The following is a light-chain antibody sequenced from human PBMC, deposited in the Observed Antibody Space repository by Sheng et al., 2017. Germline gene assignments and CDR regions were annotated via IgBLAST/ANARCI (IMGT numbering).Light chain of an antibody. CDR3: QQSDSFPFT. V-gene: IGKV1D-12*01. CDR1: QGISSW. J-gene: IGKJ3*01. CDR2: TAS. Sequence: DIQMTQSPTSVSASVGDRVSISCRASQGISSWLAWYQQKPGKAPKLLIYTASNLQSGVPSRFSGSGSGTDFTLTISSLQPEDSATYFCQQSDSFPFTFGPGTKVDIK.